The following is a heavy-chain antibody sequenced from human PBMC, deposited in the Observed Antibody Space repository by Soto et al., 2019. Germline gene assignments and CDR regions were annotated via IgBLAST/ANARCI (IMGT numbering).Heavy chain of an antibody. Sequence: ASVKVSCKTSGYTFTSTSMHWVRQAPGQRPEWMGWINVGNGNTKYSKKFQGRVTITRDTSASTAYMELSSLRSEDTALYYCARDALVGTTTRGFYHGMDVWGQGTTVTVSS. J-gene: IGHJ6*02. CDR3: ARDALVGTTTRGFYHGMDV. CDR1: GYTFTSTS. D-gene: IGHD1-26*01. V-gene: IGHV1-3*01. CDR2: INVGNGNT.